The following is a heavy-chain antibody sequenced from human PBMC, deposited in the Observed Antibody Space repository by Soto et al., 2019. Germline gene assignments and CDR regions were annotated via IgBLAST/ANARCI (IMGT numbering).Heavy chain of an antibody. D-gene: IGHD6-25*01. CDR3: VKDGSSGWPYYYGLDV. Sequence: GGSLRLSCAASGFTFSSYGMHWVRQAPGKGLEWVAVISYDGSNKYYADSVKGRFTIARDNSKNTLFLHMSSVRAEDTAVYYCVKDGSSGWPYYYGLDVWGQGTSVTVCS. CDR1: GFTFSSYG. J-gene: IGHJ6*02. CDR2: ISYDGSNK. V-gene: IGHV3-30*18.